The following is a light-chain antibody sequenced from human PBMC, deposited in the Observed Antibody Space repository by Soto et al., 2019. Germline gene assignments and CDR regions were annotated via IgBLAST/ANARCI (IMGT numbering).Light chain of an antibody. CDR3: QQYSGSRPGYT. CDR1: QSVSSSY. CDR2: GAS. V-gene: IGKV3-20*01. Sequence: EIVLTQSPGTLSLSPGERATLSCRASQSVSSSYLAWYQQKPGQAPRLLIYGASSRAAGIPDRFSGSGSGTDFTLTISSLEPEDFAVYFCQQYSGSRPGYTFGQGTKVEIK. J-gene: IGKJ2*01.